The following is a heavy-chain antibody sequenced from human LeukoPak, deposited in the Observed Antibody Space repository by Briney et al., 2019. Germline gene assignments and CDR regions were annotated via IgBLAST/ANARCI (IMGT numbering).Heavy chain of an antibody. V-gene: IGHV1-18*04. Sequence: ASVKVSCKASGYTFTGYYMHWVRHAPGQGLEWMGWISAYNGNTNYAQKLQGRVTMTTDTSTSTAYMELRSLRSDDTAVYYCARSEGYSSSHVDYWGQGTLVTVSS. J-gene: IGHJ4*02. D-gene: IGHD6-13*01. CDR1: GYTFTGYY. CDR2: ISAYNGNT. CDR3: ARSEGYSSSHVDY.